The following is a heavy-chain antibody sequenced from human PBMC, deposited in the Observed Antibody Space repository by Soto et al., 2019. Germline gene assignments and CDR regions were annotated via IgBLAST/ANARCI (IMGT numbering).Heavy chain of an antibody. D-gene: IGHD3-22*01. J-gene: IGHJ3*02. CDR1: GFTFSSYG. CDR2: ISNSSSNI. CDR3: ARQKRDSSGYPDAFDI. Sequence: PGGSLRLSCAASGFTFSSYGVHWVRQAPGKGLEWVSYISNSSSNIYYADSVKGRFTISRDNAKNSLYLQMNSLRDEDTAVYYSARQKRDSSGYPDAFDIWGQGTMVTVSS. V-gene: IGHV3-48*02.